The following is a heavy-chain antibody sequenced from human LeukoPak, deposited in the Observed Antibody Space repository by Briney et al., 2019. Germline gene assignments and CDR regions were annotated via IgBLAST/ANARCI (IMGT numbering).Heavy chain of an antibody. D-gene: IGHD6-13*01. J-gene: IGHJ5*02. V-gene: IGHV5-51*01. CDR3: VRFALTSSLDH. CDR1: GYKLTNNW. Sequence: GESLKISCKISGYKLTNNWIGWVRQVPGKGLERMGLIYPGYSDAKYSPSFQGQVTLSVDVSISTAYLQLSGLRASDTAIYYCVRFALTSSLDHWGQGTLVTVSS. CDR2: IYPGYSDA.